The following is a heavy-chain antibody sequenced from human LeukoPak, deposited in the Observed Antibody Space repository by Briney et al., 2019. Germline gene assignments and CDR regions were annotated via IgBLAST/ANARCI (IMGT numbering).Heavy chain of an antibody. CDR1: GGSISSCSFY. CDR3: ARDRGSYSNYWYFDL. J-gene: IGHJ2*01. CDR2: IYTSGST. Sequence: SETLSLTCTVSGGSISSCSFYWSWIRPPPGKGLEWIGHIYTSGSTNYNPSLKSRVTISVDTSKNQCSLKLSSVTAADTAVYYCARDRGSYSNYWYFDLWGRGTLVTVSS. V-gene: IGHV4-61*09. D-gene: IGHD1-26*01.